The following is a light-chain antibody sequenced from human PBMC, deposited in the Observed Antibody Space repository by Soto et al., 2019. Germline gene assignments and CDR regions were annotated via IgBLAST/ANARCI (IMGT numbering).Light chain of an antibody. V-gene: IGKV3-15*01. CDR3: QQYFHWPPYT. J-gene: IGKJ2*01. CDR2: GAS. CDR1: QSIETH. Sequence: EIALTQSPATVSVSPGERATLSCRASQSIETHLAWYQQRPGQAPRLLIFGASNRATGIPARFSGSGSGTDFTLTISSLQSEDSAVYYCQQYFHWPPYTFGQGTKLEIK.